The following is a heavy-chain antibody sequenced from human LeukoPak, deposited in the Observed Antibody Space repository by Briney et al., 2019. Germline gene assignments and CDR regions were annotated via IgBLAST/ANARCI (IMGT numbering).Heavy chain of an antibody. CDR1: GYSFTSYW. D-gene: IGHD1-26*01. V-gene: IGHV5-51*01. J-gene: IGHJ3*02. Sequence: GESLKISCKGSGYSFTSYWIGWVRQMPGKGLEWMGIIYPGDSDTRYSPSFQGQVTISADKSISTAYLQWSSLKASDTAMYYCVRHALSGSYFPNAFDIWGQGTMVTVSS. CDR3: VRHALSGSYFPNAFDI. CDR2: IYPGDSDT.